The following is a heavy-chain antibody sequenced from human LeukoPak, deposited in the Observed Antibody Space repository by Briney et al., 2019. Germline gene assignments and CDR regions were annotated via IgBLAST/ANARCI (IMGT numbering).Heavy chain of an antibody. V-gene: IGHV3-64*01. CDR1: GFTFSSYA. J-gene: IGHJ4*02. D-gene: IGHD5-18*01. CDR3: ASGRDSGWDIPMNN. Sequence: GGSLRLSCAASGFTFSSYAMYWVRQAPGKGLEYVSAISSNGGSAYYANSVKGRFTISRDNSKNTLYLQMNSLRAEDTAVYYCASGRDSGWDIPMNNWGQGTLVTVSS. CDR2: ISSNGGSA.